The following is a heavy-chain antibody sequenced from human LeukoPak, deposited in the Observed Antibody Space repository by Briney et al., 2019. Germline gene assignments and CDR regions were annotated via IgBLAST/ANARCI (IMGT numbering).Heavy chain of an antibody. CDR3: ARHSLHYDILTGYWASRISYNWFDP. CDR2: INHSGST. D-gene: IGHD3-9*01. CDR1: GGSFSGYY. Sequence: PSETLSLTCAVYGGSFSGYYWSWIRQPPGKGLEWIGEINHSGSTNYNPSLKSRVTISVDTSKNQFSLKLSSVTAADTAVYYCARHSLHYDILTGYWASRISYNWFDPWGQGTLVTVSS. J-gene: IGHJ5*02. V-gene: IGHV4-34*01.